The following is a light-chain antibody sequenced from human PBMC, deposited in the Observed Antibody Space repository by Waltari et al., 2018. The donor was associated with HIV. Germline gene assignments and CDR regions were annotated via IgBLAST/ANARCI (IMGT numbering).Light chain of an antibody. CDR2: EVT. V-gene: IGLV2-23*02. Sequence: GSLGQSITISCTGTSNDVGSYKFVSWYQQHPGRAPKLLIYEVTQRPSGLSDRFSGSKSDNTATLTIFQLQAEDEADYYCCSYAGSNIWVFGGGTKLTVL. J-gene: IGLJ3*02. CDR1: SNDVGSYKF. CDR3: CSYAGSNIWV.